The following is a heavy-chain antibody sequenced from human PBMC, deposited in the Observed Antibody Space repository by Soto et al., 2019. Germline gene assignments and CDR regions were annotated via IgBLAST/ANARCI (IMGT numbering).Heavy chain of an antibody. CDR2: VYHTGLT. Sequence: SETLSLTCAVSGDSITTNKWWSWVRQPPGKGLEWIGEVYHTGLTNYNSSLKSRVTMSVDTSKNQFSLKLTSVTAAGTAMYYCARDVAVPGESDRFDQWGQGTLVTVSS. J-gene: IGHJ4*02. V-gene: IGHV4-4*02. D-gene: IGHD6-19*01. CDR3: ARDVAVPGESDRFDQ. CDR1: GDSITTNKW.